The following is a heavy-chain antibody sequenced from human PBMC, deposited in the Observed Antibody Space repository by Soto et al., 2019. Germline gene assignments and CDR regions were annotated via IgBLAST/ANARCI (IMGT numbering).Heavy chain of an antibody. V-gene: IGHV6-1*01. Sequence: KQSQTLSLTCAISGDSVSSNSAAWNWIRQSPSRGLEWLGRTYYRSKWYNDYAVSVKSRITINPDTSKNQFSLQLNSVTPEDTAVYYCARDQAEPNVYSSSWFYYYGMDVWGQGTTVTVSS. J-gene: IGHJ6*02. CDR2: TYYRSKWYN. D-gene: IGHD6-13*01. CDR1: GDSVSSNSAA. CDR3: ARDQAEPNVYSSSWFYYYGMDV.